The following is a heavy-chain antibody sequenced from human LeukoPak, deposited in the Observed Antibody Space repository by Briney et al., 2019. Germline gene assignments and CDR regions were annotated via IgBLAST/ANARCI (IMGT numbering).Heavy chain of an antibody. CDR2: ISSSSTTI. Sequence: GGSLRLSCAASGFTFTNYEMNWFRQAPGKGLECVSYISSSSTTIYYADSVKGRFTISRDNAKNSLYPQMNSLRDEDTALYYCARDIGYDLDYWGQGTLVTVSS. CDR1: GFTFTNYE. D-gene: IGHD5-12*01. V-gene: IGHV3-48*02. CDR3: ARDIGYDLDY. J-gene: IGHJ4*02.